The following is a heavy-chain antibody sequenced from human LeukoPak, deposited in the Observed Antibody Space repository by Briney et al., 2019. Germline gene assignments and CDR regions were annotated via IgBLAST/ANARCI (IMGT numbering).Heavy chain of an antibody. D-gene: IGHD4-17*01. V-gene: IGHV4-38-2*01. J-gene: IGHJ5*02. Sequence: SETLSLTCAVYGGSFSGYYWGWIRQPPGKGLEWIGSIYHSGSTYYNPSLKSRVTISVDTSKNQFSLKLSSVTAADTAVYYCARSPTTVTYNWFDPWGQGTLVTVSS. CDR1: GGSFSGYY. CDR2: IYHSGST. CDR3: ARSPTTVTYNWFDP.